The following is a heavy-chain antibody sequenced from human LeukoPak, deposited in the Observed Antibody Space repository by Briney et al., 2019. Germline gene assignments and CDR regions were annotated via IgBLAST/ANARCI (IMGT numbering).Heavy chain of an antibody. J-gene: IGHJ4*02. D-gene: IGHD3-22*01. Sequence: GSLRLSCAASGFTFGSYAMSWVRQAPGKGLEWVSAISGSGGSTYHADSVKGRFTISRDNSKNTLYLQMNSLRAEDTAVYYCAKDVRYYYDSSGYFGYWGQGTLVTVSS. CDR3: AKDVRYYYDSSGYFGY. CDR2: ISGSGGST. CDR1: GFTFGSYA. V-gene: IGHV3-23*01.